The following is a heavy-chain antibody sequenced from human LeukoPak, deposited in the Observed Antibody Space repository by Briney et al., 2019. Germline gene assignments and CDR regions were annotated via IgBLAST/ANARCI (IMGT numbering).Heavy chain of an antibody. V-gene: IGHV3-23*01. CDR3: AKLVASGTSRNFDY. Sequence: PGGSLRLSCAASGFTFSSYAMNWVRQAPGKGLEWVSAICDIGGTFYADSVKGRFTISRDNSKNTVYLQMNSLGAEDTAVYYCAKLVASGTSRNFDYWGQGTLVTVSS. CDR1: GFTFSSYA. J-gene: IGHJ4*02. CDR2: ICDIGGT. D-gene: IGHD6-13*01.